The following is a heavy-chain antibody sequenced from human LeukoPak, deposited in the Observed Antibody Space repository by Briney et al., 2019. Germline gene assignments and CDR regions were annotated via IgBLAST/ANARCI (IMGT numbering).Heavy chain of an antibody. CDR3: AKGAWYNWNHYFDY. J-gene: IGHJ4*02. CDR1: GFTFSSYG. V-gene: IGHV3-23*01. Sequence: GGSLRLSCTASGFTFSSYGMSWVRQAPGKGLEWVSAISSSGGSAYYADSVKGRLTISRDNSKNTLYLQMNSLRAGDTAVYYCAKGAWYNWNHYFDYWGQGTLVTVSS. D-gene: IGHD1-20*01. CDR2: ISSSGGSA.